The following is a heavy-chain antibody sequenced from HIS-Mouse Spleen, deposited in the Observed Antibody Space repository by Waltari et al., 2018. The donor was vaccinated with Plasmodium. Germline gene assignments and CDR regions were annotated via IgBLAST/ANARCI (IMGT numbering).Heavy chain of an antibody. CDR1: GGSFSGYY. CDR2: INHSGST. CDR3: ASSGSGSYYY. D-gene: IGHD3-10*01. V-gene: IGHV4-34*01. J-gene: IGHJ4*02. Sequence: QVQLQQWGAGLLKPSETLSLTCAVYGGSFSGYYWSCIRQPPGKGLEWIGEINHSGSTNYNPSLKSRVTISVDTSKNQFSLKLSSVTAADTAVYYCASSGSGSYYYWGQGTLVTVSS.